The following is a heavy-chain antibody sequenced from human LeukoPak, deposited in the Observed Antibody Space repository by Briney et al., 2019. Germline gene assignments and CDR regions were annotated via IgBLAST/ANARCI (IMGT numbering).Heavy chain of an antibody. J-gene: IGHJ4*02. CDR2: IKPYSGDT. CDR1: GYTFTGYH. D-gene: IGHD3-10*01. Sequence: ASVKVSCKASGYTFTGYHLHWVRQAPAQELEWMGRIKPYSGDTSYEQKFPGRVSMTRDTSISAAYMELSSLRSDDTAVYYCARDLEGYYYGSGNYPQWGQGTLVTVSS. CDR3: ARDLEGYYYGSGNYPQ. V-gene: IGHV1-2*02.